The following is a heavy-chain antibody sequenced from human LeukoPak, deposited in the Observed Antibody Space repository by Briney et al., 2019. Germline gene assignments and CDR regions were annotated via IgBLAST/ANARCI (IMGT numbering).Heavy chain of an antibody. CDR3: ARDSSSAFYYFDY. CDR2: ISSSSSYI. D-gene: IGHD6-6*01. J-gene: IGHJ4*02. Sequence: GGSLRLSCAASGFTFSSYSMNWVRQAPGKGLEWVSSISSSSSYIYYADSVKGRFTISRDNAKNSLYLQMNSLRAEDTAVYYCARDSSSAFYYFDYWGQGALVTVSS. V-gene: IGHV3-21*01. CDR1: GFTFSSYS.